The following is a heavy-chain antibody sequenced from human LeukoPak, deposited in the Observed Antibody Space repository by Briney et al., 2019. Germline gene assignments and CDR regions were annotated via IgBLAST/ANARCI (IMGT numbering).Heavy chain of an antibody. CDR1: GFTFRSHA. D-gene: IGHD3-22*01. J-gene: IGHJ4*02. Sequence: GGSLRLSCVGSGFTFRSHAMSWVRQAPEKGLEFVSGIYENGGTTYYADSVKGRFTISRDNSKNTLYLQMNSLRAEDTAVYYCAKDRKVVELYYFDHWGQGTLVTVSS. CDR2: IYENGGTT. CDR3: AKDRKVVELYYFDH. V-gene: IGHV3-23*01.